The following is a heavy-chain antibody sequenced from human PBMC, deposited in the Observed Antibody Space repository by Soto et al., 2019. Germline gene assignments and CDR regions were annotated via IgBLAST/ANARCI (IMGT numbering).Heavy chain of an antibody. Sequence: QVQLQESGPGLVKPSETLSLTCTVSGGSISSYYWSWIRQPPGKGLEWIGYIYYSGSTNYNPSLKSRVTISVDTSKNQFSLKLSSVTAAGTAVYYCASTAHSSGWYSGGFDYGGQGTLVTFSS. CDR1: GGSISSYY. CDR2: IYYSGST. V-gene: IGHV4-59*01. CDR3: ASTAHSSGWYSGGFDY. J-gene: IGHJ4*02. D-gene: IGHD6-19*01.